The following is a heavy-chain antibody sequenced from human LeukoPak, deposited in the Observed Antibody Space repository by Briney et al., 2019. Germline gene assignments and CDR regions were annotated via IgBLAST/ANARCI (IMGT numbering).Heavy chain of an antibody. V-gene: IGHV3-33*06. CDR3: AKDREGYGDY. J-gene: IGHJ4*02. D-gene: IGHD1-1*01. Sequence: AGALRLFCAAPGFTLRSYCRHWVRQAPGKGLEWVAVIWYDGSNKYYADSVKGRFTISRDNSKNTLYLQMNSLRAEDTAVYYCAKDREGYGDYWGQGTLVTVSS. CDR2: IWYDGSNK. CDR1: GFTLRSYC.